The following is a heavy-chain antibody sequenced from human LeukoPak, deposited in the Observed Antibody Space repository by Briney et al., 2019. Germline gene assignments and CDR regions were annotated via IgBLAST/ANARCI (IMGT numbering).Heavy chain of an antibody. CDR3: ARDRSRYSSGWYVR. J-gene: IGHJ4*02. D-gene: IGHD6-19*01. Sequence: ASVTVSFKASGYTFTVYYMHWVRQAPGQGLEWMGWINPNSGGTNYAQKFQGRVTMTRDTSISTAYMELSRLRSDDTAVYYCARDRSRYSSGWYVRWGQGTLVTVSS. CDR2: INPNSGGT. CDR1: GYTFTVYY. V-gene: IGHV1-2*02.